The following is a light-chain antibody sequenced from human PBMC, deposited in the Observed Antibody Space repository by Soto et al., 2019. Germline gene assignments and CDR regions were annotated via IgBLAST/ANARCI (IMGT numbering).Light chain of an antibody. CDR2: EVS. V-gene: IGLV2-8*01. CDR3: SSYGGSNGVV. J-gene: IGLJ2*01. CDR1: SSDVGGYNY. Sequence: QSALTQPPSASGSPGQSVTISCSGNSSDVGGYNYVSWYQHQPGKAPKVMIYEVSKRPSGVPDRFSGSKSGNTASLTVSGLQAEDEADYYCSSYGGSNGVVFGGGTKLTVL.